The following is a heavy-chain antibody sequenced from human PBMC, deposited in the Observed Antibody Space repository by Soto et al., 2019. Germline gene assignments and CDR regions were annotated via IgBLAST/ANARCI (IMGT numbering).Heavy chain of an antibody. CDR3: ARDMVRSGNYGHFDY. CDR2: IRNRFESYTT. Sequence: EVQLVESGGGLVQPGGSLRLSCVGSGFSLSDHFMDWFSQAPGKGLEWVGRIRNRFESYTTDFAASVKGRITISRDDAKNSMDLQMNSLKIEDTAVYYCARDMVRSGNYGHFDYWGQGTLVTVSS. V-gene: IGHV3-72*01. J-gene: IGHJ4*02. CDR1: GFSLSDHF. D-gene: IGHD1-26*01.